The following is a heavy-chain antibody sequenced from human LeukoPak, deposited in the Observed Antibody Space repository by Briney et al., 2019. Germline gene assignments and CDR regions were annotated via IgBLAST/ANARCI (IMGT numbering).Heavy chain of an antibody. D-gene: IGHD2-2*01. Sequence: SQTLSLTCAISGDSVSSNSAAWNWIRQSPSRGLEWLGRTYYRSKWYNDYAVSVKSRITINPDTSKNQFSLQLNSVTPEDTAVYYCARDKGPAAAMGHPHDAFDIWGQGTMVTVSS. CDR1: GDSVSSNSAA. J-gene: IGHJ3*02. V-gene: IGHV6-1*01. CDR2: TYYRSKWYN. CDR3: ARDKGPAAAMGHPHDAFDI.